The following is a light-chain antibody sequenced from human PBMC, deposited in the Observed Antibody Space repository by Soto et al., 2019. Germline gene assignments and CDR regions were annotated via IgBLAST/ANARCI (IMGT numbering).Light chain of an antibody. CDR3: QLYGRSPLWT. J-gene: IGKJ1*01. CDR2: GAS. Sequence: EIVLTQSPGTLSLSPGERATLSCRASQSVSSSYLAWYQLKPGQAPRLLIYGASSRATGIPDRFSGSGSGTDFSLTISRLEPEDFAVYYCQLYGRSPLWTFGQGTKVEIK. CDR1: QSVSSSY. V-gene: IGKV3-20*01.